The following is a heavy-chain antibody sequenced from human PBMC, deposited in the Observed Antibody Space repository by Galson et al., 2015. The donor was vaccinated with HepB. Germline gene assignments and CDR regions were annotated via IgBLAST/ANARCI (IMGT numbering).Heavy chain of an antibody. CDR3: AHSNGYSANRTPNWFDP. Sequence: PALVKPTQTLTLTCTFSGFSLSTSGVGVGWIRQPPGKALEWLALIYWDDDKRYSPSLKSRLTIAKDTSKNQVVLTMTNMDPVDTATYYCAHSNGYSANRTPNWFDPWGQGILVTVSS. CDR1: GFSLSTSGVG. CDR2: IYWDDDK. D-gene: IGHD6-13*01. J-gene: IGHJ5*02. V-gene: IGHV2-5*02.